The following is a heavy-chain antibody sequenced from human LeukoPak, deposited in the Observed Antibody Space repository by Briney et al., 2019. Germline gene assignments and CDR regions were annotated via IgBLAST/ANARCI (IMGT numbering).Heavy chain of an antibody. CDR3: ARGGPFPGAYNFFDS. CDR1: GGSFSGYY. V-gene: IGHV4-34*01. Sequence: SETLSLTCAVYGGSFSGYYWSWIRQPPGKGLEWIGEINHSGSTNYNPSLKSRVTISVDTSKNQFSLKLSSVTAADTAVYYCARGGPFPGAYNFFDSWGQGTLVTVSS. D-gene: IGHD5-24*01. J-gene: IGHJ5*01. CDR2: INHSGST.